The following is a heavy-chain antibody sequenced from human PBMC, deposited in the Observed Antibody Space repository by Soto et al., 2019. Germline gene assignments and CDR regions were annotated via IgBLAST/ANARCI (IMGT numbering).Heavy chain of an antibody. V-gene: IGHV3-33*01. CDR1: GFTFSSYG. J-gene: IGHJ6*03. Sequence: GGSLRLSCAASGFTFSSYGMHWVRQAPGKGLEWVAVIWYDGSNKYYADSVKGRFTISRDNSKNTLYLQMNSLRAEDTAVYYCARSADQTDYYYYYMDVWGKGTTVTVSS. CDR2: IWYDGSNK. CDR3: ARSADQTDYYYYYMDV.